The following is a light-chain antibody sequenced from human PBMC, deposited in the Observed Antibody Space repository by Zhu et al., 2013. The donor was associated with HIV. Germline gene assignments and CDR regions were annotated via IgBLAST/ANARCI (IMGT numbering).Light chain of an antibody. CDR1: SSDIGSYNF. V-gene: IGLV2-14*03. Sequence: QSALTQPASVSGSLGQSITISCTGASSDIGSYNFVSWYQQRPGRAPKLIIYDVNNRPSGISNRFSGSKSGNTASLTISGLQADDEADYYCSSYTSTSTLYVFGTGTKVTV. CDR3: SSYTSTSTLYV. CDR2: DVN. J-gene: IGLJ1*01.